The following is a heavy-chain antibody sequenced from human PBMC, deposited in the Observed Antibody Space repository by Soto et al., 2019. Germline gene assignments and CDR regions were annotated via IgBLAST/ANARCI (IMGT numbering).Heavy chain of an antibody. V-gene: IGHV1-46*01. Sequence: QVQLMQSGTEVKEPGASVNLSCKASGYTFSSFYIHWVRQAPGQGLEWVGIMNPSGDRTNYAQNFQGRVTMNRDTATSTVYMELSSLRSEDTAVYYCARGRGYSGDDLQEDGFDVWGQGTMVTFS. CDR3: ARGRGYSGDDLQEDGFDV. CDR1: GYTFSSFY. J-gene: IGHJ3*01. CDR2: MNPSGDRT. D-gene: IGHD5-12*01.